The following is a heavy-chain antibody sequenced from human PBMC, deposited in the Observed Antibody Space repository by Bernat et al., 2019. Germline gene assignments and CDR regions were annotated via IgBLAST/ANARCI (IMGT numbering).Heavy chain of an antibody. Sequence: QVQLQESGPGLVKPSETLSLTCSVSGDSISNFYWNWIRQPPGKGLEWIGYIYYSGGTNYNPSLKSRVTFSVDTYKNQFSLELTSVTAADTAAYYCARAPFPGQGDGLGYWGQGTLVTVSS. CDR3: ARAPFPGQGDGLGY. CDR1: GDSISNFY. V-gene: IGHV4-59*01. CDR2: IYYSGGT. D-gene: IGHD7-27*01. J-gene: IGHJ4*02.